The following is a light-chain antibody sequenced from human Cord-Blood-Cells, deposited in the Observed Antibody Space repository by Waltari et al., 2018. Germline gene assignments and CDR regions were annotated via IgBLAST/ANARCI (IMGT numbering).Light chain of an antibody. CDR1: SSDVGSYNL. V-gene: IGLV2-23*01. Sequence: QSALTQPASVSGSPGQSITISCTGTSSDVGSYNLVSWYQTHPGKAPKLRIYEGSKRPSGVSNRFSGSKSGNTASLTISGRQAEDEADYYCCSYAGSSTWVFGGGTKLTVL. J-gene: IGLJ3*02. CDR2: EGS. CDR3: CSYAGSSTWV.